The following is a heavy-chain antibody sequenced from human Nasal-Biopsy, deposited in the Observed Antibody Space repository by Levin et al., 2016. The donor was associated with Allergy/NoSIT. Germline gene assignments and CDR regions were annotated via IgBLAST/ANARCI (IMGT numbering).Heavy chain of an antibody. CDR1: GFKFDWNG. CDR2: ISGDESQK. V-gene: IGHV3-30*18. D-gene: IGHD3-22*01. Sequence: GGSLRLSCAASGFKFDWNGMHWVRQAPGKGLEWVAVISGDESQKYYADSVKGRFTISRDNSKNTLYLQMDSLRADDTGVYHCAKDEGSPDRSGTKGWFDPWGQETLVIVSS. CDR3: AKDEGSPDRSGTKGWFDP. J-gene: IGHJ5*02.